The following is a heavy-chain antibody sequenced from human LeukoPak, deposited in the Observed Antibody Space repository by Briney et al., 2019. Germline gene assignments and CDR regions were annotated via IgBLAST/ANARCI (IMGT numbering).Heavy chain of an antibody. J-gene: IGHJ4*02. Sequence: KPSETLTLTCAVYGGSFSGYYWSWIRQPPGKGLEWIGEINHSGSTNYNPSLKSRVTISVDTSKNQFSLKLSSVTAADTAVYYCASPNDYGDYAGFDYWGQGTLVTVSS. CDR3: ASPNDYGDYAGFDY. V-gene: IGHV4-34*01. D-gene: IGHD4-17*01. CDR1: GGSFSGYY. CDR2: INHSGST.